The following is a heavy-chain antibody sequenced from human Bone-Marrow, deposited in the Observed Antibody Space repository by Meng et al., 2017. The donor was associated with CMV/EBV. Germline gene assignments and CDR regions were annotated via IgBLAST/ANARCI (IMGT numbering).Heavy chain of an antibody. D-gene: IGHD2-2*01. J-gene: IGHJ5*02. CDR3: ARDRGCSSTSCYPNNWFDP. Sequence: SETLSLTCTVSGGSISSCGYYWSWIRQHPGKGLEWIGYIYYSASTYYNPSLKSRVTISVDTSKNQFSLKLSSVTAADTAVYYCARDRGCSSTSCYPNNWFDPWGQGTLVTVSS. V-gene: IGHV4-31*03. CDR2: IYYSAST. CDR1: GGSISSCGYY.